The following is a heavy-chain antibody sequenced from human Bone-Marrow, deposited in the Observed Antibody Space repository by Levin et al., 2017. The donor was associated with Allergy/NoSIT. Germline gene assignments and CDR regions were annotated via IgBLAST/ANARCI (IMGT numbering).Heavy chain of an antibody. D-gene: IGHD4-11*01. CDR1: GFPFSTHW. J-gene: IGHJ4*02. V-gene: IGHV3-74*01. CDR3: ARDVYSDYYLDS. Sequence: GESLKISCAASGFPFSTHWMHWVRQVPGKGLVWVSRINPDGTSTIYADSVKGRFTISRDNAKNTLYLQMSSLRPEDTALYFCARDVYSDYYLDSWGQGTLVTVSS. CDR2: INPDGTST.